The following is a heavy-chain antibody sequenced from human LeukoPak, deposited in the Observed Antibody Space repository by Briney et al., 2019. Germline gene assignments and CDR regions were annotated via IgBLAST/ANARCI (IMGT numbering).Heavy chain of an antibody. V-gene: IGHV4-59*11. D-gene: IGHD3-16*01. CDR2: FYNSGSS. J-gene: IGHJ4*02. CDR1: GGSISDHY. Sequence: KASETLSLTCTVSGGSISDHYRGWIRQPPGKGLEWIGYFYNSGSSTYNPSLKSRVTISVDTSKEQFSLKVNPVTAADTAVYYCTRGAGWLIDYWGQGILVTVSS. CDR3: TRGAGWLIDY.